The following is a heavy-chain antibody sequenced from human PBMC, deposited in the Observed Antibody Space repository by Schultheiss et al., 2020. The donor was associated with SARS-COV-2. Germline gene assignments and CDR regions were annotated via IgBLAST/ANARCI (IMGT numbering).Heavy chain of an antibody. J-gene: IGHJ5*02. CDR3: AREDYDSSGYNNWFDP. D-gene: IGHD3-22*01. Sequence: ASVKVSCKASGYTFNTYGITWVRQAPGQGLEWVGWVSGYNGNTKYAQKFQGRVTITADKSTSTAYMELSSLRSEDTAVYYCAREDYDSSGYNNWFDPWGQGTLVTVSS. CDR2: VSGYNGNT. CDR1: GYTFNTYG. V-gene: IGHV1-18*04.